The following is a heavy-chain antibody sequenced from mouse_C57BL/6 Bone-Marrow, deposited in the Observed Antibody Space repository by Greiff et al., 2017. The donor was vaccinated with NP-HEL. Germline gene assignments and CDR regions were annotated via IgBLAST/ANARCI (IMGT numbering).Heavy chain of an antibody. Sequence: QVQLKQSGPGLVQPSQSLSITCTVSGFSLTSYGVHWVRQSPGKGLEWLGVIWSGGSTDYNAAFISRLSISKDNSKSQVFFKMNRLQADDTAIYYCARNDGYYYGSSYVAMDYWGQGTSVTVSS. CDR3: ARNDGYYYGSSYVAMDY. J-gene: IGHJ4*01. CDR1: GFSLTSYG. V-gene: IGHV2-2*01. CDR2: IWSGGST. D-gene: IGHD1-1*01.